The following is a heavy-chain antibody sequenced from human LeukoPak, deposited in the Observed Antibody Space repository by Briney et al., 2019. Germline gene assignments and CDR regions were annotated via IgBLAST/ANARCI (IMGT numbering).Heavy chain of an antibody. Sequence: PGGSLRLSCAASGFTFSSYAMHWVRQAPGKGLEWVAVISYDGSNKYYADSVKGRFTISRDNSKNTLYLQMNSLRAEDMAVYYCARGGRRDGYSRILRSAFDIWGQGTMVTVSS. CDR2: ISYDGSNK. CDR3: ARGGRRDGYSRILRSAFDI. V-gene: IGHV3-30-3*01. J-gene: IGHJ3*02. CDR1: GFTFSSYA. D-gene: IGHD5-24*01.